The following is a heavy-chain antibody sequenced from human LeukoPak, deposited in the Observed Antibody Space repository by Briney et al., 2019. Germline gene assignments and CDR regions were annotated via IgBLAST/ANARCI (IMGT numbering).Heavy chain of an antibody. D-gene: IGHD5-24*01. V-gene: IGHV4-39*01. CDR3: ARSREMATINY. CDR1: GGSISSSSYY. Sequence: PSETLSLTCTVSGGSISSSSYYWGWIRQPPGKGLEWIGSIYYSGSTYYNPSLKSRVTISVDTSKNQFSLKLSSVTAADTAVYYCARSREMATINYWGQGTLVTVSS. J-gene: IGHJ4*02. CDR2: IYYSGST.